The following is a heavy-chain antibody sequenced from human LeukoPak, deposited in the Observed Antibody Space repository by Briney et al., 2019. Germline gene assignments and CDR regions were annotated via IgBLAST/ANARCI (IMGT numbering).Heavy chain of an antibody. D-gene: IGHD3-22*01. V-gene: IGHV4-4*07. CDR2: IYTSGST. CDR3: ARGKYIYDSSGYHWFDP. J-gene: IGHJ5*02. Sequence: SETLSITCTVSGGSISSYYWSWIRQPAGKGLEWIGRIYTSGSTNYNPSLKSRVTMSVDTSKNQFSLKLSSVTAADTAVYYCARGKYIYDSSGYHWFDPWGQGTLVTVSS. CDR1: GGSISSYY.